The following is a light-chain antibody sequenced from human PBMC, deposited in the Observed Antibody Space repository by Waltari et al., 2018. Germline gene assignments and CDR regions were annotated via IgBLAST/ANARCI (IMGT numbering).Light chain of an antibody. J-gene: IGLJ2*01. CDR1: NIGSKS. V-gene: IGLV3-21*04. CDR3: QVWDSSSDPV. Sequence: SYVLTQPPSVSVAPGKTARITCGGNNIGSKSVHWYQQKPGQAPVLVIYYDSDRPSGIPERCSGSNSGNTATRTISRVEAGDEADYYCQVWDSSSDPVFGGGTKLTVL. CDR2: YDS.